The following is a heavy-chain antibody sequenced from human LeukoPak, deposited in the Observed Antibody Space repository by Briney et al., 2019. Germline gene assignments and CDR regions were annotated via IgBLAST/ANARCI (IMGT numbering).Heavy chain of an antibody. J-gene: IGHJ4*02. Sequence: GGSLRLSCGASGFTFNNYAMHWVRQTPGRGLEWVAVLWYDGTNKYYADSVKGRFTISRDNSKNSLYLQMNSLRTEDTALYYCAKEDYSSSWYALDYWGQGTLVTVSS. CDR1: GFTFNNYA. CDR2: LWYDGTNK. V-gene: IGHV3-33*03. D-gene: IGHD6-13*01. CDR3: AKEDYSSSWYALDY.